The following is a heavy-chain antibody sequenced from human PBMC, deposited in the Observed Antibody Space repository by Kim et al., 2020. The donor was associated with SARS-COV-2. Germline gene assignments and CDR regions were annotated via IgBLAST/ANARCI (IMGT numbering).Heavy chain of an antibody. V-gene: IGHV3-30*04. CDR2: ISYDGSNK. J-gene: IGHJ6*02. CDR1: GFTFSSYA. Sequence: GGSLRLSCAASGFTFSSYAMHWVRQAPGKGLEWVAVISYDGSNKYYADSVKGRFTISRDNSKNTLYLQMNSLRAEDTAVYCARDPPIQLWSDYYYYGMDVWGQGTTVTVSS. D-gene: IGHD5-18*01. CDR3: ARDPPIQLWSDYYYYGMDV.